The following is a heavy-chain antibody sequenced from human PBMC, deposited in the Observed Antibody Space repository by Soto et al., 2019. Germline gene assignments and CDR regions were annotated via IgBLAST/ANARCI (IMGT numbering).Heavy chain of an antibody. V-gene: IGHV3-23*04. CDR1: GFTFSSYA. CDR3: AKVFYYYDSSGYYYFDY. Sequence: VQLVESGGGVVQPGRSLRLSCAASGFTFSSYAVSWVRQAPGKGPEWISSISGSGSTIYYADSVKGRFTISRDNSKNTLYLQMSSLRAEDTAVYYCAKVFYYYDSSGYYYFDYWGQGTLVTVSS. CDR2: ISGSGSTI. D-gene: IGHD3-22*01. J-gene: IGHJ4*02.